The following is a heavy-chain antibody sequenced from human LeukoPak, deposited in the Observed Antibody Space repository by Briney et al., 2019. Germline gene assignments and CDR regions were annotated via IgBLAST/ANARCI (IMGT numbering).Heavy chain of an antibody. D-gene: IGHD3-22*01. CDR3: ARLEVVVVTPGRAAFDI. Sequence: GESLKISCKGSGYSFTSYWISCWRHMPGKGLEWLGRIDPSDSYTNYSPAFQGHVTISADKSISTAYLQWSSLKASDTAMYYCARLEVVVVTPGRAAFDIWGQGTMVTVSS. CDR1: GYSFTSYW. V-gene: IGHV5-10-1*01. J-gene: IGHJ3*02. CDR2: IDPSDSYT.